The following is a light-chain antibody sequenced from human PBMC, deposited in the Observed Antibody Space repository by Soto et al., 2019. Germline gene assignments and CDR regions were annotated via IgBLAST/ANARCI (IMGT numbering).Light chain of an antibody. CDR2: KIS. CDR3: MQATQSYT. Sequence: DIVLPQTPLSSPVNLGQQASISCRSSQSLVHIDGNTYFNWLQQRPGQPPRLLIYKISKRFPGVTSRFSGSGAGTDFTLKISRVDAEDVGVYYFMQATQSYTFGQGTKLELK. J-gene: IGKJ2*01. V-gene: IGKV2-24*01. CDR1: QSLVHIDGNTY.